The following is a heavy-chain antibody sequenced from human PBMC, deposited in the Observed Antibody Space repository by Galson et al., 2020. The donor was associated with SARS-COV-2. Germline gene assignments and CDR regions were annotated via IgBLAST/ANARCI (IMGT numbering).Heavy chain of an antibody. D-gene: IGHD6-19*01. CDR3: ARRARGSSGWYVDRALRGPFDY. Sequence: SETLSLTCAVSGGSISSSNWWSWVRQPPGKGLAWIGAIYHSGRTNYNPSLKSPVTISVDTSKTQFSLKLSSVTAADTAVYYCARRARGSSGWYVDRALRGPFDYWGQGTLVTVSS. CDR2: IYHSGRT. CDR1: GGSISSSNW. V-gene: IGHV4-4*02. J-gene: IGHJ4*02.